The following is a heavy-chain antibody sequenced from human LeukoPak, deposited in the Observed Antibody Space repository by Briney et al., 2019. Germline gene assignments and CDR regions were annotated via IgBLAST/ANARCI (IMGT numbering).Heavy chain of an antibody. CDR3: ASSSVATSPTFWFDP. Sequence: SVKVSCKASGGTFSSYAISWVRQAPGQGLEWMGGIIPIFGTANYAQKFQGRVTITADKSTSTAYMELSSLRSEDTAVYYRASSSVATSPTFWFDPWGQGTLVTVS. CDR2: IIPIFGTA. V-gene: IGHV1-69*06. CDR1: GGTFSSYA. D-gene: IGHD5-12*01. J-gene: IGHJ5*02.